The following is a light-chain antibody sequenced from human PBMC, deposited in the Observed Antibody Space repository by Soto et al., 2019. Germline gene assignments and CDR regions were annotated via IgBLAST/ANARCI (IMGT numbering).Light chain of an antibody. CDR1: QTNSSW. V-gene: IGKV1-5*03. Sequence: DIQMTQSPSTLSGAVGDTVTVTCLASQTNSSWLAWYQQKPGKPPKLLIYKASTLKSGVPSRFSGSGSGTEFTLTISSLQPDDFATYYCQHYNSYSEAFGQGTKVDI. CDR3: QHYNSYSEA. CDR2: KAS. J-gene: IGKJ1*01.